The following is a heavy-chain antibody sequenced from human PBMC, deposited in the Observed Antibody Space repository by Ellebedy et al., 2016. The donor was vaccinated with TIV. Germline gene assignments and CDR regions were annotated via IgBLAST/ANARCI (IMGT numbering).Heavy chain of an antibody. Sequence: SQTLSLTCAISGDSVSSNRAAWNWIRQSPSRGLEWLGRTYYRSTWYNDYTVPVKGRITVNPDTSKNQFSLQLNSVTPEDTAVYYCARNGALAGDGEVDVWGQGTTVTVSS. D-gene: IGHD3-10*01. J-gene: IGHJ6*02. CDR2: TYYRSTWYN. CDR1: GDSVSSNRAA. V-gene: IGHV6-1*01. CDR3: ARNGALAGDGEVDV.